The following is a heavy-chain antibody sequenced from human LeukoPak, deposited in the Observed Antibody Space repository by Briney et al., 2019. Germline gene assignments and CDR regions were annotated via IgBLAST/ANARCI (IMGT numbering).Heavy chain of an antibody. CDR1: GVTFSTYE. D-gene: IGHD3-22*01. Sequence: GGSLRLSCAASGVTFSTYEMNWVRQAPGKGLEWFSYISSSGSTIYYADSVKGRFTIFRDNAKNSLYLHMNSLRGEDTAVYYCARDTPDYYDSSGSFDYWGQGTLVTVSS. V-gene: IGHV3-48*03. J-gene: IGHJ4*02. CDR3: ARDTPDYYDSSGSFDY. CDR2: ISSSGSTI.